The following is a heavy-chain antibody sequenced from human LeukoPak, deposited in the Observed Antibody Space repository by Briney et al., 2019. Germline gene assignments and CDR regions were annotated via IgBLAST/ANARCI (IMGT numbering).Heavy chain of an antibody. Sequence: GGSLRLSWGASGFTFSYHWMHWVREVPGKGLVWVSRIDGGGSSTSYADSVKGRFSISRDNAKSTLYLQMSSLRAEDTAVYYCARGPGSSGGAYVGDYWGPGTLVTVSS. V-gene: IGHV3-74*01. D-gene: IGHD3-22*01. CDR3: ARGPGSSGGAYVGDY. CDR2: IDGGGSST. CDR1: GFTFSYHW. J-gene: IGHJ4*01.